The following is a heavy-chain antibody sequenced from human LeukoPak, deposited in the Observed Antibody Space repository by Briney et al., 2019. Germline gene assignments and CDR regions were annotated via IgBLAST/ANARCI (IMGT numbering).Heavy chain of an antibody. CDR3: AKDPQYYYDSSGYYYAGAFAFDI. V-gene: IGHV3-23*01. D-gene: IGHD3-22*01. J-gene: IGHJ3*02. CDR2: ISGSGGST. CDR1: GFTFSIYA. Sequence: GGSLRLSCAASGFTFSIYAMSWVRQAPGKGLEWVSAISGSGGSTYYADSVKGRFTISRDNSKNTLYLQMNSLRAEDTAVYYCAKDPQYYYDSSGYYYAGAFAFDIWGQGTMVTVSS.